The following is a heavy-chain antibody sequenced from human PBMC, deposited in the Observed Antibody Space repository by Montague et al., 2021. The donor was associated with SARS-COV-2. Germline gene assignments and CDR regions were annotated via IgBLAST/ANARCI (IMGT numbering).Heavy chain of an antibody. CDR2: IYYSGST. V-gene: IGHV4-39*01. D-gene: IGHD6-19*01. CDR1: GGSISSSSYY. CDR3: ARQENSSGWFKPDAFDI. Sequence: SETLSLTCTVSGGSISSSSYYWGWIRQPPGKGLEWIGSIYYSGSTYYNPSLKSRVTTSGDTSKNQFSLKLSSVTAADTAVYYCARQENSSGWFKPDAFDIWGQGTMVTVSS. J-gene: IGHJ3*02.